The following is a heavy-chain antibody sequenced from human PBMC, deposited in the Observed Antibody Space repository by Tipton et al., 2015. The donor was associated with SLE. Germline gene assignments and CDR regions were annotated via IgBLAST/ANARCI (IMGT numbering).Heavy chain of an antibody. V-gene: IGHV4-4*02. D-gene: IGHD3-22*01. CDR2: MWHIGTT. CDR1: GGSVTSNHY. Sequence: SLRLSCAVSGGSVTSNHYWCWVRQSPGKGLEWIGEMWHIGTTRYNPSLNGRVAISMDKSKNQFSLKVFSVTAADAAVYYCTRVPWSYDSSGYFYAFDVWGQGTTVTVSS. J-gene: IGHJ3*01. CDR3: TRVPWSYDSSGYFYAFDV.